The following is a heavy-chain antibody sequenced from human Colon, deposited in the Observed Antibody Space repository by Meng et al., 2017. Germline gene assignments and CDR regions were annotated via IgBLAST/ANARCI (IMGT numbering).Heavy chain of an antibody. CDR1: GGPISSSNW. Sequence: VALRGSGPGPVNVSGPASLTCAVPGGPISSSNWWSWVRQPPGKGLEWIGEIYHSGSTNYNPSLKSRVTISVDKSKNQFSLKLSSVTAADTAVYYCASFPPPGKQWLVTDYWGQGTLVTVSS. V-gene: IGHV4-4*02. CDR2: IYHSGST. CDR3: ASFPPPGKQWLVTDY. J-gene: IGHJ4*02. D-gene: IGHD6-19*01.